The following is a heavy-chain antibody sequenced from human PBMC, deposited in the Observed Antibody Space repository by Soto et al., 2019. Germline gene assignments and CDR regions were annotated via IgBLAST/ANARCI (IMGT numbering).Heavy chain of an antibody. CDR1: GGSTSSSSYY. V-gene: IGHV4-39*01. CDR2: IYYSGST. J-gene: IGHJ4*02. CDR3: ARHGPLHYDYIWGSYRAFDY. D-gene: IGHD3-16*02. Sequence: QLQLQESGPGLVKPSETLSLTCTVSGGSTSSSSYYWGWIRQPPGKGLEWIGSIYYSGSTYYNPSLKSRVTISVDTSKNQFSLKLSSVTAADTAVYYCARHGPLHYDYIWGSYRAFDYWGQGTLVTVSS.